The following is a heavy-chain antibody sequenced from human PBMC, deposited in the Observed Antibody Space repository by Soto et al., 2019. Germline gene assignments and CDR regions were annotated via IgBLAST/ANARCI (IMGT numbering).Heavy chain of an antibody. CDR2: ISGTGGST. Sequence: AGSLRLSCAASGFTFNNYAMNWVRQAPGKGLEWVATISGTGGSTYYADSVKGRFTISRDNSKNTLYLQMNSLRVEDTAVYYCAKDRLGGNFDYWGQGTQVTVSS. J-gene: IGHJ4*02. CDR3: AKDRLGGNFDY. CDR1: GFTFNNYA. V-gene: IGHV3-23*01.